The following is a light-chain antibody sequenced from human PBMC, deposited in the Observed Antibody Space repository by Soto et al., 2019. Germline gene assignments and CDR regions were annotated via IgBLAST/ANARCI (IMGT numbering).Light chain of an antibody. CDR2: EVS. CDR3: SSYAGTNTDYV. V-gene: IGLV2-8*01. CDR1: SSDVGSHNY. J-gene: IGLJ1*01. Sequence: QSALTQPPSASGSPGQSVTISCTGTSSDVGSHNYVSWYQQHPGKVPKLMIYEVSKRPSGVPDRFSGSKSGNTASLTVSGLQAEDEADYYCSSYAGTNTDYVFGTGTKLTVL.